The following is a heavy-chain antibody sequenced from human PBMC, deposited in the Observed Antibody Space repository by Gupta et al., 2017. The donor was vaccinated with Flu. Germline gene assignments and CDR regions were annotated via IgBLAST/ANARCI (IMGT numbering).Heavy chain of an antibody. CDR1: GFTFIDYS. Sequence: QVQLVESGGGLVNPGGSLRLSCAASGFTFIDYSMTWIRQPPGKGLGVVSYISADDSYTKWSDSVKGRFTIFRDKSKNTVDLQINRLRAEDTAIYYCAREWNGFYSMDSWGQGTLVTVSS. CDR3: AREWNGFYSMDS. V-gene: IGHV3-11*05. J-gene: IGHJ4*02. D-gene: IGHD3-3*01. CDR2: ISADDSYT.